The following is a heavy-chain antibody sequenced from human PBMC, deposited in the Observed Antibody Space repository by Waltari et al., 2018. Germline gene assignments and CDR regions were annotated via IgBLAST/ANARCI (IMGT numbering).Heavy chain of an antibody. CDR2: IFHNGLS. J-gene: IGHJ4*02. CDR1: NYSISRGFY. Sequence: QVHLQESGPGLVKPSETLSLTCAVSNYSISRGFYWAGIRQPPGGGLEWIGSIFHNGLSYYNPSLRSRVIMSVDTSKNQLSLRLNSVTATDAAVYSCARNNRGAGAFDFWGQGILVTVSS. D-gene: IGHD3-10*01. V-gene: IGHV4-38-2*01. CDR3: ARNNRGAGAFDF.